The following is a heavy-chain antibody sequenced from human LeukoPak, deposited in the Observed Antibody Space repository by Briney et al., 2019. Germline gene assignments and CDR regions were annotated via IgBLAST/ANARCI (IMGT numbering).Heavy chain of an antibody. Sequence: GESLQISCKGSGYSFTSQWIGWVRQLPGKGLEWMGIIYPADSDTKYSPSFQGQVTISADKSISTAYLQWSSLKASDTAIYYCARWMFYYGSGVFHYHGMDVWGQGTTVTVS. CDR2: IYPADSDT. J-gene: IGHJ6*02. V-gene: IGHV5-51*01. D-gene: IGHD3-10*01. CDR1: GYSFTSQW. CDR3: ARWMFYYGSGVFHYHGMDV.